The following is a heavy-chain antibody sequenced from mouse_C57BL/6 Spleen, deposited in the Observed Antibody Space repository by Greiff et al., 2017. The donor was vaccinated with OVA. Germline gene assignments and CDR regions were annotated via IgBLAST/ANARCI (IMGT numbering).Heavy chain of an antibody. J-gene: IGHJ4*01. CDR3: ARTDYYGSSYGAMDY. V-gene: IGHV1-84*01. D-gene: IGHD1-1*01. CDR1: GYTFTDYY. CDR2: IYPGSGNT. Sequence: VQRVESGPELVKPGASVKISCKASGYTFTDYYINWVKQRPGQGLEWIGWIYPGSGNTKYNEKFKGKATLTVDTSSSTAYMQLSSLTSEDSAVYFCARTDYYGSSYGAMDYWGQGTSVTVSS.